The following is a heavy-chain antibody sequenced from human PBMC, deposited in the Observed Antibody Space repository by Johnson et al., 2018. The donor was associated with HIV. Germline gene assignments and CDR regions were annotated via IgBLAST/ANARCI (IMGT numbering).Heavy chain of an antibody. CDR3: ARDMGGVVKEARAFDI. CDR1: GFTFSSYA. V-gene: IGHV3-30*04. J-gene: IGHJ3*02. CDR2: ISYDGSNK. Sequence: QVQLVESGGGVVQPGRSLRLSCAASGFTFSSYAMHWVRQATGKGLEWVAVISYDGSNKYYADSVKGRFTISRDNSKNTLYLQMNSLRAEATAVYYCARDMGGVVKEARAFDIWGQGTMVTVSS. D-gene: IGHD3-10*01.